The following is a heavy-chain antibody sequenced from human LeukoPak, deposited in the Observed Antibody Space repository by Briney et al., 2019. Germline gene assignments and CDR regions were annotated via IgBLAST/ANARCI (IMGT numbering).Heavy chain of an antibody. CDR2: IIPLFGTT. CDR3: AIGHGNNAPIDS. J-gene: IGHJ4*02. CDR1: GGAFSSST. Sequence: SVKVSCKASGGAFSSSTITWVRQARGYGLEWMGGIIPLFGTTNYAQKFRGRVTITADAPTSTAYMDLSSLTSDDTAVYFCAIGHGNNAPIDSWGQGTLVTVSS. V-gene: IGHV1-69*13. D-gene: IGHD2/OR15-2a*01.